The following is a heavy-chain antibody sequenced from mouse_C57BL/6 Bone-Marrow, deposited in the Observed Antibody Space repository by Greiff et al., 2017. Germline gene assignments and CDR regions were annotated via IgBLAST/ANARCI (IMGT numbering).Heavy chain of an antibody. Sequence: QVQLQQPGAELVKPGASVTMSCKASGYTFTSYWITWVKQRPGPGLVWIGDIYPGSGSTNYNEKFKSKATLTVDTSSSTAYMQLSSLTSEDSAVSFGARGGLLGVRRGFAYWGQGTLVTVSA. J-gene: IGHJ3*01. CDR3: ARGGLLGVRRGFAY. D-gene: IGHD2-14*01. CDR2: IYPGSGST. V-gene: IGHV1-55*01. CDR1: GYTFTSYW.